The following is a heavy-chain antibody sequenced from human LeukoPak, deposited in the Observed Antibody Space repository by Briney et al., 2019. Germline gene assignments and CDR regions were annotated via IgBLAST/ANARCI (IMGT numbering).Heavy chain of an antibody. V-gene: IGHV3-30*01. CDR2: ISYDGSYE. Sequence: GGSLRLSCAASGFTVSSNYMSWVRQAPGKGLEWVAVISYDGSYENYADSVKGRFTISRDNSKSTLYLQMNSLRAEDTAVYFCASATTAMVDYWGQGTLVTVSS. CDR3: ASATTAMVDY. D-gene: IGHD5-18*01. CDR1: GFTVSSNY. J-gene: IGHJ4*02.